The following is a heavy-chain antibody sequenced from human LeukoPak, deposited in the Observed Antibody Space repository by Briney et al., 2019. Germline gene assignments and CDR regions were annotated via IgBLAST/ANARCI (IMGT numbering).Heavy chain of an antibody. V-gene: IGHV4-4*07. Sequence: SETLSLTCTVSGGSISSYYWSWIRQPAGKGLEWIGRIYASGSTDYNPSLKSRVTMSVDTSKNQFSLKLSSVTAADTAVYYCARQGAWELLSHLFDYWGQGTLVTVSS. J-gene: IGHJ4*02. D-gene: IGHD1-26*01. CDR1: GGSISSYY. CDR3: ARQGAWELLSHLFDY. CDR2: IYASGST.